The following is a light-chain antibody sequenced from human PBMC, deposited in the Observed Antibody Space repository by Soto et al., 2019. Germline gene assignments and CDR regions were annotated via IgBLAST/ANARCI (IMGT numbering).Light chain of an antibody. CDR3: QQYGSSGT. J-gene: IGKJ1*01. CDR1: QSVSSNY. Sequence: ESVFTQSPCTLSMSTGQRASLSCRASQSVSSNYLAWYQQKPGQAPRLLIYGASTRATGIPDRFSGSGSGTDFTLTISRLEPDDFAVYYCQQYGSSGTFGQGTKVDIK. CDR2: GAS. V-gene: IGKV3-20*01.